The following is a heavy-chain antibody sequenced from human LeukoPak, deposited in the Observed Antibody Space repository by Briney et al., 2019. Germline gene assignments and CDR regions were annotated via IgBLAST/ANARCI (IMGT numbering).Heavy chain of an antibody. D-gene: IGHD1-7*01. V-gene: IGHV3-21*01. CDR2: ISSSSSYI. CDR1: GFIFSSYR. CDR3: ARGQLELRGGDYYYGMDV. Sequence: AGGSLRLSCAASGFIFSSYRMTWVRQAPGKGLEWVSSISSSSSYIYYADSLKGRFTISRDNAKNSLYLQMNSLRAEDTAVYYCARGQLELRGGDYYYGMDVWGQGTTVTVSS. J-gene: IGHJ6*02.